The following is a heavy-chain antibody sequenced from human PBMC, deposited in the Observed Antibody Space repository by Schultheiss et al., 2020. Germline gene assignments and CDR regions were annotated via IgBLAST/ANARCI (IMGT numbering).Heavy chain of an antibody. CDR3: ARDSPFVSRTMGTRTGVSYYFDY. Sequence: ASVKVSCKASGYTFTSYYMHWVRQAPGQGLEWMGIINPSGGSTSYAQKFQGRVTMTRDTSTSTVYMELSSLRSEDTAVYYCARDSPFVSRTMGTRTGVSYYFDYWGQGTLVTVSS. D-gene: IGHD1-14*01. V-gene: IGHV1-46*01. CDR2: INPSGGST. CDR1: GYTFTSYY. J-gene: IGHJ4*02.